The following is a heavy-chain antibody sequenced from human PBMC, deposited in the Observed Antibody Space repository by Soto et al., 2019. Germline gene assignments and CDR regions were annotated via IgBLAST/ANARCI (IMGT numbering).Heavy chain of an antibody. CDR1: GDSVSGNSAA. CDR2: TYYRSRWYN. Sequence: SETLSLTCAISGDSVSGNSAAWNWLRQSPSRGLEWLGRTYYRSRWYNDYAVSVKSRITVTPDTSKNQFSPHLNSVTPEDTAVYYCARELPYYVSSDSYLDYWGQGALVTVSS. CDR3: ARELPYYVSSDSYLDY. J-gene: IGHJ4*02. D-gene: IGHD3-16*01. V-gene: IGHV6-1*01.